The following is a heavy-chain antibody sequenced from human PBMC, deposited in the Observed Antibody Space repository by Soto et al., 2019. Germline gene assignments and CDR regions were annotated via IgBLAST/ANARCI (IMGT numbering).Heavy chain of an antibody. CDR2: IVVGSDNT. J-gene: IGHJ6*02. V-gene: IGHV1-58*02. CDR1: GFTFTSSA. CDR3: AASPSVWQTYYYGDMDV. Sequence: ASVKVSCKTSGFTFTSSAIQWVRQARGQRLEWIGWIVVGSDNTNYAQKFQERVTITRDLSTNTIYMDLSGLRSEDTAVYYCAASPSVWQTYYYGDMDVWG.